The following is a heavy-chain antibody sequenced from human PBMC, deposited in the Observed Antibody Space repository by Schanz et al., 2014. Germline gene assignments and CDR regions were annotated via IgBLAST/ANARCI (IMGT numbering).Heavy chain of an antibody. D-gene: IGHD1-7*01. CDR1: GFTLSSHA. Sequence: QVHLVESGGGVVQPGRSLRLSCTASGFTLSSHAMYWVRQAPGKGLEWVAVISYDGNNKDYADSVKGRFTISRDNSKNTVYLQMNSLRAEDTAVYFCASLIGTTSAHFYGMDVWGQGTTVTVSS. J-gene: IGHJ6*02. CDR3: ASLIGTTSAHFYGMDV. V-gene: IGHV3-30*14. CDR2: ISYDGNNK.